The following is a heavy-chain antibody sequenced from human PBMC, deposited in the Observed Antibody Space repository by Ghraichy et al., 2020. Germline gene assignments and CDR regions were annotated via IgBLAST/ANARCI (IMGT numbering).Heavy chain of an antibody. Sequence: SETLSLTCTVSGGSISSGDYYWSWIRQPPGKGLEWIGYIYYSGSTYYNPSLKSRVTISVDTSKNQFSLKLSSVTAADTAVYYCARERSSPGTRSPYYFDYWGQGTLVTVSS. D-gene: IGHD6-6*01. J-gene: IGHJ4*02. CDR3: ARERSSPGTRSPYYFDY. CDR1: GGSISSGDYY. V-gene: IGHV4-30-4*01. CDR2: IYYSGST.